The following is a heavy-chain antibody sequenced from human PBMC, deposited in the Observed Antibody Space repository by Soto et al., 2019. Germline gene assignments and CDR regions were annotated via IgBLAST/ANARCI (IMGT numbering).Heavy chain of an antibody. CDR3: AIDYIPGPPDYFDY. D-gene: IGHD3-10*01. J-gene: IGHJ4*02. Sequence: AGGSLRLSCAASGFTFSSTILHWVRQAPGKGLEWVAVMSFDGGIKFYTDSVKGRFTISRDNSKNTLYLQMNNLRPEETAIFYCAIDYIPGPPDYFDYWGQGTLVTVSS. CDR2: MSFDGGIK. CDR1: GFTFSSTI. V-gene: IGHV3-30-3*01.